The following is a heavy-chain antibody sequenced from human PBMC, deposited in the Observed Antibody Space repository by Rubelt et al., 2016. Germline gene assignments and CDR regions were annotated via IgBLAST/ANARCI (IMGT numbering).Heavy chain of an antibody. CDR2: LNPSGGST. CDR3: ARGGGGIVAGERMDV. Sequence: QVQLVQSGAEVKKPGASVKVPCQASGYTFSGYYMHWVRQAPGQGLEWMGVLNPSGGSTSYAQKFQGRVTMTRDTSMSTFYMELSSRRSEYTAVYYCARGGGGIVAGERMDVWGQGTTVTVSS. CDR1: GYTFSGYY. D-gene: IGHD3-22*01. V-gene: IGHV1-46*03. J-gene: IGHJ6*02.